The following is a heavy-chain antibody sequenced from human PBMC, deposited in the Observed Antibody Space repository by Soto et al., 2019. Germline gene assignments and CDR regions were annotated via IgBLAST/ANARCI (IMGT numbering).Heavy chain of an antibody. D-gene: IGHD1-26*01. J-gene: IGHJ4*02. V-gene: IGHV3-30*04. CDR1: GGTFSSYA. CDR2: ISYDGRDK. CDR3: ARSAGGSYPQYDY. Sequence: SCKASGGTFSSYAMHWVRHAPGTGLEWVAVISYDGRDKYYPDSVKGRFTISRDNSKNTLYLQMNSLRAEDTAVYYCARSAGGSYPQYDYWGQGTLVTVSS.